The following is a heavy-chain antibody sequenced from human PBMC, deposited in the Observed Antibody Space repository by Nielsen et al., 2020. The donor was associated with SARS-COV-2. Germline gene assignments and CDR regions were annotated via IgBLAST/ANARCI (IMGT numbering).Heavy chain of an antibody. CDR3: ATYRTAGSFS. CDR2: IYSDGST. J-gene: IGHJ5*02. CDR1: GFSVSSHD. V-gene: IGHV3-53*01. D-gene: IGHD6-6*01. Sequence: GGSLRLSCAASGFSVSSHDMNWVRQAPGKGLQWVSLIYSDGSTKYADSVKGRFTISRDNSRNTVYLQMNTLRADDTAIYYCATYRTAGSFSWGQGNLVTVSS.